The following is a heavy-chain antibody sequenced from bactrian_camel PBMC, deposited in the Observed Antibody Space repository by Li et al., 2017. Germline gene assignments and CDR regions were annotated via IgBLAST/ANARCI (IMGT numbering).Heavy chain of an antibody. D-gene: IGHD3*01. V-gene: IGHV3-1*01. CDR1: GFTFDDYA. J-gene: IGHJ4*01. Sequence: VQLVESGGGLVQAGGSLRLSCATSGFTFDDYAMSWVRQAPGKGLEWVSLISSGGSTLYADSVKGRFTISRDNAKDTLYLQMNSLKIEDTAVYYCALGSSRQATMTARGKGTQVTVS. CDR2: ISSGGST.